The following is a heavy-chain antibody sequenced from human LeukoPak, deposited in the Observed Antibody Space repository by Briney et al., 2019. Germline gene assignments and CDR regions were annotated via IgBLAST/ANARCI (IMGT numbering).Heavy chain of an antibody. J-gene: IGHJ5*02. CDR2: IRGAGYSDAP. CDR3: TVPASGGNWFDT. Sequence: GGSLRLSCAASGFSFSGSAIHWVRQAPGKGLEWVGRIRGAGYSDAPAYVASVRGRFTISRDDSKSTAYLQMNSLKAEDTAVYYCTVPASGGNWFDTWGPGTLVTVSS. D-gene: IGHD2-2*01. V-gene: IGHV3-73*01. CDR1: GFSFSGSA.